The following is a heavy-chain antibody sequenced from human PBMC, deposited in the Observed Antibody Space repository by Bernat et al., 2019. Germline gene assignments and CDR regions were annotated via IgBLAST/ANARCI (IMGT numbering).Heavy chain of an antibody. CDR1: GYTFTSYG. V-gene: IGHV1-18*01. CDR3: ARAIIYYDILTVILGFDY. J-gene: IGHJ4*02. CDR2: ISAYNGNT. D-gene: IGHD3-9*01. Sequence: QVQLVQSGAEVKKPGASVKVSCKASGYTFTSYGISWVRQAPGQGLEWMGWISAYNGNTNYAQKRQGRVTMTTDTSTRTAYMELRRLRSDDTAVYYCARAIIYYDILTVILGFDYWGQGTLVTVSS.